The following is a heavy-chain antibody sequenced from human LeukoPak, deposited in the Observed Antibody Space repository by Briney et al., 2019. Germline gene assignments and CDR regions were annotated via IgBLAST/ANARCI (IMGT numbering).Heavy chain of an antibody. CDR3: ARGGGYGSGSYRDI. J-gene: IGHJ3*02. CDR1: GFTFDDYG. Sequence: GGSLRLSCAASGFTFDDYGMSWVRQAPGKGLEWVSGINWNGGSTGYAGSVKGRFTISRDNAKNSLYLQMNSLRAEDTALYYCARGGGYGSGSYRDIWGQGTMVTVSS. D-gene: IGHD3-10*01. CDR2: INWNGGST. V-gene: IGHV3-20*04.